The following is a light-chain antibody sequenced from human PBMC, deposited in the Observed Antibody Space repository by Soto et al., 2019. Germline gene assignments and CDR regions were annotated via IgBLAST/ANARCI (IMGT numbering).Light chain of an antibody. CDR3: HQHNNGPPST. CDR2: RAS. J-gene: IGKJ5*01. Sequence: EIVMTQSPATLSVSPGQRATLSCRASQSVSINLAWYQQKPGQAPRLLIYRASTSAPGIPTRFSCSGTGTEITLTITILKSEDFAVYYYHQHNNGPPSTFGQGTRLEIK. V-gene: IGKV3-15*01. CDR1: QSVSIN.